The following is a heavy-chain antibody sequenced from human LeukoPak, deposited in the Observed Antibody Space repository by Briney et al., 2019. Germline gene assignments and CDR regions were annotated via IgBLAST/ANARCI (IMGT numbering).Heavy chain of an antibody. CDR2: IYYGGST. CDR3: ARVSRPFDI. J-gene: IGHJ3*02. V-gene: IGHV4-59*08. Sequence: PSETLSLTCTVSGDSISSYYWSWIRQPPGKGLEWIGNIYYGGSTNYNPSLKSRVTVSVDTSKNQFSLKLSSVTAADTAVYYCARVSRPFDIWGQGTMVTVSS. CDR1: GDSISSYY.